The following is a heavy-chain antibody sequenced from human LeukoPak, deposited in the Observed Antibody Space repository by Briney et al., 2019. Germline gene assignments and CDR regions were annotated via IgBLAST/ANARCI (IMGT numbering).Heavy chain of an antibody. V-gene: IGHV3-11*01. CDR1: GFTFSDHY. D-gene: IGHD1-26*01. CDR2: ISNSGSLK. CDR3: ARNEGSF. J-gene: IGHJ4*02. Sequence: GGSLRLSCAASGFTFSDHYMSWFRQAPGKGLEWVSYISNSGSLKYYADSVKGRFTISRDNAKNSLYLQMDSLRAEETAVYYCARNEGSFWGQGTLVTVSS.